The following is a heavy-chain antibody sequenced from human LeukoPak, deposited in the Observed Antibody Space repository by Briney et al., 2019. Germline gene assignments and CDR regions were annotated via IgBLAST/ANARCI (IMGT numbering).Heavy chain of an antibody. J-gene: IGHJ6*03. CDR2: ISAYNGNT. CDR3: ARDHHSSSWSPMDV. CDR1: GYTFTSYG. D-gene: IGHD6-13*01. V-gene: IGHV1-18*01. Sequence: ASVKVSCKASGYTFTSYGISWVRQAPGQGLEWMGWISAYNGNTNYAQKLQGRVTMTTDTSTSTAYMELRSLRSDDTAVYYCARDHHSSSWSPMDVWGKGTTVTVSS.